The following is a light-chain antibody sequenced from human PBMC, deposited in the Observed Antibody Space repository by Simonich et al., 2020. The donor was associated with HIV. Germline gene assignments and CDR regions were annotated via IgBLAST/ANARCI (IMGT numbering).Light chain of an antibody. Sequence: EIVLTQSPGTLSLSPGERATLSCRASPSVSSSYLAWYQQKPGQAPRLLISDASSRATGIPDRFSGSGSGTDFTLTISSMQSEDIAVYYCQQYNNRPLTFGGGTKVEIK. V-gene: IGKV3-20*01. CDR1: PSVSSSY. CDR3: QQYNNRPLT. J-gene: IGKJ4*01. CDR2: DAS.